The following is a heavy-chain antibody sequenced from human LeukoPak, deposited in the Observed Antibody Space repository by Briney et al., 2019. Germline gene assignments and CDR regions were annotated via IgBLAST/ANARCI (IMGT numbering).Heavy chain of an antibody. CDR1: GGSFSGYY. J-gene: IGHJ4*02. CDR2: INHSGST. CDR3: ARGETGGSGSYSYYFDY. Sequence: SETLSLTCAVYGGSFSGYYWIWIRQPPGKGLEWIGEINHSGSTNYNPSLKSRVTISVDTSKNQFSLKLSSVTAADTAVYYCARGETGGSGSYSYYFDYWGQGTLVTVSS. D-gene: IGHD3-10*01. V-gene: IGHV4-34*01.